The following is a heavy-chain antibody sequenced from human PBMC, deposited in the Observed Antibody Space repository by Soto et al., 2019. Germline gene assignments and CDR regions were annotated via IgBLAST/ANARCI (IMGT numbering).Heavy chain of an antibody. CDR2: IYHSGST. V-gene: IGHV4-30-2*01. Sequence: PSETLSLTCAVSGGSISSGGYSWSWIRQPPGKGLEWIGYIYHSGSTYYNPSLKSRVTISVDRSKNQFSLKLSSVTAADTAVYYCARGGGAYGSGSYYSYYFDYWGQGTLVTVS. CDR1: GGSISSGGYS. J-gene: IGHJ4*02. D-gene: IGHD3-10*01. CDR3: ARGGGAYGSGSYYSYYFDY.